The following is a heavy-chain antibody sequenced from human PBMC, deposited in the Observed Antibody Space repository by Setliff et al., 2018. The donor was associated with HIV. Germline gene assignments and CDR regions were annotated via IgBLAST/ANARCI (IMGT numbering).Heavy chain of an antibody. CDR1: GYSFTSYW. Sequence: PGESLKISCKGSGYSFTSYWIGWVRQMPGKGLEWMGIIYPGDSDTRYSPSFQGQVTISADKSISTAYLQWSSLKASDTAMYYCVRHINYYGSGSYPEYWGQGTLVTVSS. CDR3: VRHINYYGSGSYPEY. CDR2: IYPGDSDT. D-gene: IGHD3-10*01. J-gene: IGHJ4*02. V-gene: IGHV5-51*01.